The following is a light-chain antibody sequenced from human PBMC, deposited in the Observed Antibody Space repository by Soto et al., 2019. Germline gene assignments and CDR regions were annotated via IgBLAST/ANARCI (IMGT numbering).Light chain of an antibody. J-gene: IGLJ2*01. Sequence: QSLLTQPPSVSAAPGQKVTISCSGSSSNIGNNYVSWYQQLPGTAPKLLIYENNKRPSGIPDRFSGSKSGTSATLGITGLQTGDEADYYCGTWDSGLSVLVIGGGTKLTVL. CDR3: GTWDSGLSVLV. CDR1: SSNIGNNY. V-gene: IGLV1-51*02. CDR2: ENN.